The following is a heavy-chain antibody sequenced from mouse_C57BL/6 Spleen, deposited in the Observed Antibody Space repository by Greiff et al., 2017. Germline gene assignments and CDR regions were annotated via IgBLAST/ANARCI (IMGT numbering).Heavy chain of an antibody. V-gene: IGHV1-15*01. CDR1: GYTFTDYE. D-gene: IGHD2-1*01. CDR2: IDPETGGT. CDR3: TRGDGNYDYAMDY. Sequence: VKLQQSGAELVRPGASVTLSCKTSGYTFTDYEMHWVKQTPVHGLEWIGAIDPETGGTAYNQKFKGKAILTADKSSSTAYMELRSLTSEDSAFYYCTRGDGNYDYAMDYWGQGTSATVSS. J-gene: IGHJ4*01.